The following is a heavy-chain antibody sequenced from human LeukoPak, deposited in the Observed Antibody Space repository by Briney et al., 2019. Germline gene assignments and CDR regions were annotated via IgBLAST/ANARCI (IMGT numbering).Heavy chain of an antibody. CDR1: GGSIGNYY. CDR3: ARAIFGDSYHGIDV. CDR2: SFVSGST. D-gene: IGHD3-3*02. Sequence: MASDTLSLTCTVSGGSIGNYYWTWIRQPAGKGLEWIGSSFVSGSTNYNTSLRGRVTMSVDTSKKQFSLRLTSMSAADTAVYFCARAIFGDSYHGIDVWGQGTTVTVSS. J-gene: IGHJ6*02. V-gene: IGHV4-4*07.